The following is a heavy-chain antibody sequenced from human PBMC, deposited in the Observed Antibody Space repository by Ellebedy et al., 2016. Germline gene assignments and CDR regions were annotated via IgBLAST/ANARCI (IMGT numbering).Heavy chain of an antibody. J-gene: IGHJ6*02. Sequence: GGSLRLXCAASGFTVSSNYMSWVRQAPGKGLEWVSVIYSGGSTYYADSVKGRFTISRDNSKNTVYLQMNSLRAEDTAVYYCARELTRGLSALVYGMDVWGQGTTVTVSS. V-gene: IGHV3-53*01. D-gene: IGHD2-2*01. CDR1: GFTVSSNY. CDR2: IYSGGST. CDR3: ARELTRGLSALVYGMDV.